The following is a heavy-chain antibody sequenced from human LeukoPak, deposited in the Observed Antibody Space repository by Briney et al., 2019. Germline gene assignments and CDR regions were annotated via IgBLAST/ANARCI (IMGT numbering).Heavy chain of an antibody. CDR3: VRDWDHFDFDS. J-gene: IGHJ5*01. D-gene: IGHD3-9*01. CDR2: IKGDGSHT. V-gene: IGHV3-74*01. CDR1: GFTFSNYW. Sequence: PGGSLRLSCAASGFTFSNYWMHWVRQAPGKGLVWVSRIKGDGSHTIYADSVKGRFTISRDNAKNTLYLQIKSLRAEDTAVYYCVRDWDHFDFDSWGLGTLVTVSS.